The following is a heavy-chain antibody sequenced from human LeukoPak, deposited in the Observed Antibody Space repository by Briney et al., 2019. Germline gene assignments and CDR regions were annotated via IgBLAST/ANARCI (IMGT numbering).Heavy chain of an antibody. Sequence: ASVKVSCKASGYTFTSYAMHWVRQAPGQRLEWMGWINAGNGNTKYSQKFQGRVTITRDTSASTAYMELSSLRSEDTAVYYRAREVIAARRGFYFDYWGQGTLVTVSS. CDR2: INAGNGNT. J-gene: IGHJ4*02. D-gene: IGHD6-6*01. CDR1: GYTFTSYA. CDR3: AREVIAARRGFYFDY. V-gene: IGHV1-3*01.